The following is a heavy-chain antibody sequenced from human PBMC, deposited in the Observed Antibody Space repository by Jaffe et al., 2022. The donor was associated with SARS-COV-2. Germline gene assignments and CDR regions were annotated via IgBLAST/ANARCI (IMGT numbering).Heavy chain of an antibody. CDR2: INYSGTT. CDR3: ARNLTPRGYYYYMDL. Sequence: QVQLQQWGAGLLKPSETLSLTCAVYGGSFSGYYWSWIRQPPGKGLEWIGEINYSGTTTYNPSLKGRVTISVGTSKNQFSLKLSSVTAADTAVYYCARNLTPRGYYYYMDLWGKGTTVTVSS. V-gene: IGHV4-34*01. CDR1: GGSFSGYY. D-gene: IGHD3-10*01. J-gene: IGHJ6*03.